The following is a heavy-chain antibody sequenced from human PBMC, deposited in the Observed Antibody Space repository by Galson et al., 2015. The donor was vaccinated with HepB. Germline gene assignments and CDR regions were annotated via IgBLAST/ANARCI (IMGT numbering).Heavy chain of an antibody. CDR1: RYIFTSYY. D-gene: IGHD3-22*01. CDR2: INPSSGTT. V-gene: IGHV1-46*01. J-gene: IGHJ4*02. Sequence: SVKVSCKASRYIFTSYYVHWVRQAPGQGLEWMAIINPSSGTTTYAQKFQGSVTMTRDRSTSTFYLELSSLKSDDTAVYYCARGWRDSSGYYSYYFDSWGQGTLVTVSS. CDR3: ARGWRDSSGYYSYYFDS.